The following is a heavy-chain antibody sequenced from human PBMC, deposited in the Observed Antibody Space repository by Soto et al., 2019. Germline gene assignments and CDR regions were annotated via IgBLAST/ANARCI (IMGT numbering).Heavy chain of an antibody. J-gene: IGHJ4*02. CDR2: INSDGSST. D-gene: IGHD5-12*01. CDR1: GFTFSSYW. V-gene: IGHV3-74*01. Sequence: GGSLRLSCAASGFTFSSYWMHWVRQAPGKGLVWVSRINSDGSSTSYADSVKGRFTISRDNAKNTLYLQMNSLRAEDTAVYYCARGVGYSGYDLTNWGQGTLVTVSS. CDR3: ARGVGYSGYDLTN.